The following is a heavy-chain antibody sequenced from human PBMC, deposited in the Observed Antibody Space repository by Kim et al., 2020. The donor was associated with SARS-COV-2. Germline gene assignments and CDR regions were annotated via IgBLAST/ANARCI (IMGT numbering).Heavy chain of an antibody. V-gene: IGHV4-38-2*02. CDR1: GYSISSGYY. D-gene: IGHD6-13*01. Sequence: SETLSLTCTVSGYSISSGYYWGWIRQPPGKGLEWIGSIYHSGSTYYNPSLKSRVTISVDTSKNQFSLKLSSVTAADTAVYYCARDLKTGSNRTEPENNWFDPWGQGTLVTVSS. CDR2: IYHSGST. CDR3: ARDLKTGSNRTEPENNWFDP. J-gene: IGHJ5*02.